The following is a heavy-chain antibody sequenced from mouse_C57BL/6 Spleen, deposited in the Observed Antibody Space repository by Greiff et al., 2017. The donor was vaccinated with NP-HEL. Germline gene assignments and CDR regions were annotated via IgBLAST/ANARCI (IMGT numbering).Heavy chain of an antibody. Sequence: VQLQQSGPVLVKPGASVKMSCKASGYTFTDYYMNWVKQSHGKSLEWIGVINPYNGGTSYNQKFKGKATLTVDKSSSTAYMELNSLTSEDSAVYYCAREGTGTPFDYWGQGTTLTVSS. D-gene: IGHD3-3*01. CDR1: GYTFTDYY. J-gene: IGHJ2*01. V-gene: IGHV1-19*01. CDR3: AREGTGTPFDY. CDR2: INPYNGGT.